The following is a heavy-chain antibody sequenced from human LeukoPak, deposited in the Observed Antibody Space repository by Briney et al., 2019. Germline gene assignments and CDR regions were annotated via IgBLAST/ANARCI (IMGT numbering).Heavy chain of an antibody. CDR1: GFTFSSYG. V-gene: IGHV3-33*01. D-gene: IGHD6-6*01. CDR3: ARAFRMSSSSSDY. Sequence: PGGSLRLSCAASGFTFSSYGMHWVCQAPGKGLEWVAVIWYDGSNKYYADSVKCRFTISRDNSKNTLYLQMNSLRAEDTAVYYCARAFRMSSSSSDYWGLGTLVTVSS. J-gene: IGHJ4*02. CDR2: IWYDGSNK.